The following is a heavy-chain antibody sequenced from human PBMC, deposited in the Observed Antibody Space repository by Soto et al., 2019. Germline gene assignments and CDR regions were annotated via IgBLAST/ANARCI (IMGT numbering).Heavy chain of an antibody. Sequence: HPGGSLRLSCAASGFRFESYVMHWVRQVPGKGLEWVSGINWNSVNIAYADSVRGRFIISRDNAKNSLYLEMSSLRVEDTAVYYCARDFCYGGGCRQYFYGMDVWGQGTTVTVSS. D-gene: IGHD2-21*01. CDR1: GFRFESYV. CDR3: ARDFCYGGGCRQYFYGMDV. CDR2: INWNSVNI. J-gene: IGHJ6*02. V-gene: IGHV3-9*01.